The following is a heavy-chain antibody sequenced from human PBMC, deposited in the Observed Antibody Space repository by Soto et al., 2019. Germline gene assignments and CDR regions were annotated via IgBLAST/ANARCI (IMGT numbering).Heavy chain of an antibody. CDR3: ARNYGGNSYAFDI. J-gene: IGHJ3*02. V-gene: IGHV3-64*01. Sequence: HPGGSLRLSCAASGFTFSSYVMYWVRQAPGKGLEYVSAINNNGGTTYYANSVKGRFTIARDNSKNTLYLQMGSLRAEDMAVYYCARNYGGNSYAFDIWGQGTMVTVSS. CDR1: GFTFSSYV. CDR2: INNNGGTT. D-gene: IGHD2-21*02.